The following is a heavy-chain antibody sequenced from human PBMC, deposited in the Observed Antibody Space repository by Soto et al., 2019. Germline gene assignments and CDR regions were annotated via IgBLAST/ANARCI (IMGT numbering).Heavy chain of an antibody. CDR3: AKGSSGSYYGQGIFDY. J-gene: IGHJ4*02. D-gene: IGHD1-26*01. CDR1: GFTFSSYG. V-gene: IGHV3-30*18. CDR2: ISYDGSNK. Sequence: GGSLRLSCAASGFTFSSYGMHWVRQAPGKGLEWVAVISYDGSNKYYADSVKGRFTISRDNSKNTLYLQMNSLRAEDTAVYYCAKGSSGSYYGQGIFDYWGQGTLVTVSS.